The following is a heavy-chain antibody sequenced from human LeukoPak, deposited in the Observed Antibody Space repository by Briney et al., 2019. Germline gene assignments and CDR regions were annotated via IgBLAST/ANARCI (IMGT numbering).Heavy chain of an antibody. J-gene: IGHJ4*02. CDR2: ISGSGGST. Sequence: GGSLRLSCAASGFTFSSYAMSWVRQAPGKGLEWVSAISGSGGSTYYADSVKGRFTISRDNSKNTLYLQMNSLRAEDTAVYYCARGEKGIYDSGSYHPRPIDYWGQGTLVTVSS. CDR1: GFTFSSYA. D-gene: IGHD3-10*01. V-gene: IGHV3-23*01. CDR3: ARGEKGIYDSGSYHPRPIDY.